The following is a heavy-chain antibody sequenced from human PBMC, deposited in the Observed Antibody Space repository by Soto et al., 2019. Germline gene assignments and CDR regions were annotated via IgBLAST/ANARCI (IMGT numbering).Heavy chain of an antibody. CDR2: MNPNSGIT. Sequence: QVQLVQSGAEVKKPGASVKVSCKASGYTFTSYDINWVRQATGQGLEWMGWMNPNSGITGYGQKFQGRVTMTRNTSISTANMGLSRLRSEDTAVYYCARSGQVGNWFDPWGQGTLFTVSS. CDR1: GYTFTSYD. D-gene: IGHD3-3*01. CDR3: ARSGQVGNWFDP. J-gene: IGHJ5*02. V-gene: IGHV1-8*01.